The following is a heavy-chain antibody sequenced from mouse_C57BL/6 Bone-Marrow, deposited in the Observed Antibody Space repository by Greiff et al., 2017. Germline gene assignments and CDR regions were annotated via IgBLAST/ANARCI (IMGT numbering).Heavy chain of an antibody. D-gene: IGHD2-3*01. J-gene: IGHJ1*03. CDR2: IDPSDSYT. CDR3: ARSGLLHWYFDV. V-gene: IGHV1-69*01. CDR1: GYTFTSYW. Sequence: VQLQQPGAELVMPGASVKLSCKASGYTFTSYWMHWVKQRPGQGLEWIGEIDPSDSYTNYNQKFKGKSTLTVDKSSSTAYMPLSSLTSEDSAVYYCARSGLLHWYFDVWGTGTTVTVSS.